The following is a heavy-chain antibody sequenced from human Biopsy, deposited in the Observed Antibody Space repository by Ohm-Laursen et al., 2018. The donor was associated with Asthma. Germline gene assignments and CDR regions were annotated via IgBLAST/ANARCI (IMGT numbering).Heavy chain of an antibody. CDR3: ARGDSSNWSHYYFDY. CDR2: IYSGGTS. CDR1: GLAVPSDH. J-gene: IGHJ4*02. V-gene: IGHV3-53*01. Sequence: SLRLSCTASGLAVPSDHLFSVPPAPGKGPEWVGVIYSGGTSHTADSVRGRFTISRDYSKNTLYLQMHSLRAEDTAVYYCARGDSSNWSHYYFDYWGQGTLVTVSS. D-gene: IGHD3-22*01.